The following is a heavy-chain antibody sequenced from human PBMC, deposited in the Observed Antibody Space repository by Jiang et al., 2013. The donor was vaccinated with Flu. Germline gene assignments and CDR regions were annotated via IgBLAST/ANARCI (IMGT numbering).Heavy chain of an antibody. J-gene: IGHJ6*02. D-gene: IGHD2-2*02. CDR2: IIPIFGTA. V-gene: IGHV1-69*06. CDR3: ARDGDPLRYCSSTSCYISPRVEYYYYYGMDV. CDR1: GGTFSSYA. Sequence: GSSVKVSCKASGGTFSSYAISWVRQAPGQGLEWMGGIIPIFGTANYAQKFQGRVTITADKSTSTAYMELSSLRSEDTAVYYCARDGDPLRYCSSTSCYISPRVEYYYYYGMDVWGQGTTVTVSS.